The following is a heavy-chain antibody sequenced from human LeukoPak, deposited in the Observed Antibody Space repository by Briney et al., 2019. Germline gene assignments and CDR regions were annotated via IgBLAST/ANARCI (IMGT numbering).Heavy chain of an antibody. CDR3: ARDYCSSTSCLFDY. J-gene: IGHJ4*02. D-gene: IGHD2-2*01. CDR1: GYTFTGYH. V-gene: IGHV1-2*06. CDR2: INPNSGDT. Sequence: ASVKVSCKASGYTFTGYHMHWVRQAPGQGLEWMGRINPNSGDTNYAQKFQGRVTMTRDTSVSTAYMELSRLRSDDTAVYYCARDYCSSTSCLFDYWGQGTLVTVSS.